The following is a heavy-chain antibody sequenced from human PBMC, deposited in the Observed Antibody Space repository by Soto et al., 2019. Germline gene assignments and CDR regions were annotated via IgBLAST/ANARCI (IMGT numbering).Heavy chain of an antibody. V-gene: IGHV3-15*07. CDR3: TTVKYGDYYFDY. J-gene: IGHJ4*02. Sequence: GGSLRLSCAASGFTFSNAWMNWVRQAPGKGLEWVGRINSKTDDGTTDYAAPVKGRFTISRDDSKNTLYLQMNSLKTEDTAVYYCTTVKYGDYYFDYWGQGTLVTVSS. CDR2: INSKTDDGTT. CDR1: GFTFSNAW. D-gene: IGHD4-17*01.